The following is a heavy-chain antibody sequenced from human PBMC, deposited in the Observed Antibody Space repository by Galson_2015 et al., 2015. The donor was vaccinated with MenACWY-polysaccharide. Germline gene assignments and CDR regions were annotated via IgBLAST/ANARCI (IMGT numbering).Heavy chain of an antibody. J-gene: IGHJ4*02. CDR2: LNVGNGIA. V-gene: IGHV1-3*01. CDR3: AKQGTGGTMRLDN. D-gene: IGHD6-13*01. CDR1: GYIFTSYT. Sequence: SVKVSCKASGYIFTSYTINWMRQAPGQSLEWMGWLNVGNGIAKYLHKLEGRLTITWDTSASTAYMELSGLRSEDTAVYYCAKQGTGGTMRLDNWGQAALLTVSS.